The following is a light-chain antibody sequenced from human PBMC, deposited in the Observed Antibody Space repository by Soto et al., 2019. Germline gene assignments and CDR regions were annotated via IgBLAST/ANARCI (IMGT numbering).Light chain of an antibody. J-gene: IGKJ1*01. V-gene: IGKV1-5*01. CDR3: QHYDSNPWT. CDR2: AAS. Sequence: DIQMTQSPSTLSASVGDRVTITCRASQSISSWLAWYQQKPGKAPKLLIYAASSLESGVPSRFSGSRSGTDFTLTISSLQPDDFPTYYCQHYDSNPWTFGQGTKVEVK. CDR1: QSISSW.